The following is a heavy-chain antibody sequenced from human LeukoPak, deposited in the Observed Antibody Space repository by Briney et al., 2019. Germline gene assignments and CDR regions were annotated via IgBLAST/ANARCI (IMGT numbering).Heavy chain of an antibody. V-gene: IGHV4-31*03. Sequence: SETLSLTCTVSGGSITSGGYYWSWIRQHPEKGLVWIGYIYSSGTTYFNPSLKSRVTISLDTSEHRFSLNLTSVTAADTAVYYCARAYGSGSAYNRYFDYWGQGALVTVSS. D-gene: IGHD3-10*01. CDR2: IYSSGTT. CDR3: ARAYGSGSAYNRYFDY. J-gene: IGHJ4*02. CDR1: GGSITSGGYY.